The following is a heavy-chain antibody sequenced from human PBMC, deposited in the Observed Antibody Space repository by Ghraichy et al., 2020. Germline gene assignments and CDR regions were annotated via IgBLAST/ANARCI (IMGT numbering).Heavy chain of an antibody. D-gene: IGHD3-16*02. CDR1: GYTFTSYG. CDR3: ARDYLPFVIGDMDV. V-gene: IGHV1-18*01. CDR2: ISAYNGNT. Sequence: ASVKVSCKASGYTFTSYGISWVRQAPGQGLEWMGWISAYNGNTNYAQKLQGRVTMTTDTSTSTAYMELRSLRSDDTAVYYCARDYLPFVIGDMDVWGQGTTVTVSS. J-gene: IGHJ6*02.